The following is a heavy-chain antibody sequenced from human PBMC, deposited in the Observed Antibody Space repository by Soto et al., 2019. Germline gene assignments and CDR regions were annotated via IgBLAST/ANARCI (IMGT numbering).Heavy chain of an antibody. J-gene: IGHJ4*02. D-gene: IGHD3-16*01. CDR3: ASPGDPDF. Sequence: EVQLLESGGGLVQPGGSLRLSCAASGFTFNSYVLSWVRQAPGKGLEWVSAVSTTGNSAHYADSVRGRFTISRDNSKNTLYLQMNSLRAEDTAIYCCASPGDPDFWGQGTLVTVSS. CDR2: VSTTGNSA. V-gene: IGHV3-23*01. CDR1: GFTFNSYV.